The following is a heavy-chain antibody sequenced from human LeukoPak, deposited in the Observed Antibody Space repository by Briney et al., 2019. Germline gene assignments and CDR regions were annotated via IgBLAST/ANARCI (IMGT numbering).Heavy chain of an antibody. D-gene: IGHD3-10*01. CDR1: GGSISSYY. CDR2: NSGST. CDR3: ARVQAYYYGSGSFDY. J-gene: IGHJ4*02. V-gene: IGHV4-59*01. Sequence: SETLSLTCTVSGGSISSYYWSWIRQPPGKGLEWIGYNSGSTNYNPSLKSRVTISVDTSKNQFSLKLSSVTAADTAVYYCARVQAYYYGSGSFDYWGQGTLVTVSS.